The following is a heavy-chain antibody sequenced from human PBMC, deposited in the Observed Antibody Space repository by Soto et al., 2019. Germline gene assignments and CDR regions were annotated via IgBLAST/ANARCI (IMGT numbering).Heavy chain of an antibody. V-gene: IGHV3-74*01. CDR1: GFTFSSYR. CDR3: TRDWTQPSDV. CDR2: INTDGSSI. Sequence: EVQLVESGGGLVQPGGSLRLSCAASGFTFSSYRMHWVRQTPGKGLVWVSRINTDGSSIYYADSVKGRFTISRDNAKNTLYMQMNSLRAEDTAVYYCTRDWTQPSDVWGTGTTVTRSS. J-gene: IGHJ6*04. D-gene: IGHD3-3*01.